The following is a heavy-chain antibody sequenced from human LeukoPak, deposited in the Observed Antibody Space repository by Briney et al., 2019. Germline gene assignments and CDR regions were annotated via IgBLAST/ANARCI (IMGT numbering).Heavy chain of an antibody. J-gene: IGHJ6*02. CDR1: GFTFSSYA. CDR2: ISSNGSST. Sequence: GGSLRLSCAASGFTFSSYAMHWVRQAPGKGLEYVSAISSNGSSTYYANSVKGRFTISRDNSKNTLYLQMGSLRAEDMAVYYCARDPVGAIGYGMDVWGQGTTVTVSS. V-gene: IGHV3-64*01. CDR3: ARDPVGAIGYGMDV. D-gene: IGHD1-26*01.